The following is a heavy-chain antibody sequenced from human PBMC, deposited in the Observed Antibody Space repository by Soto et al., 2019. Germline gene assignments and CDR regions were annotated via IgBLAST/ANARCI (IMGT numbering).Heavy chain of an antibody. D-gene: IGHD3-22*01. V-gene: IGHV4-30-4*01. J-gene: IGHJ4*02. CDR1: GGSIGSGDYY. CDR2: IYYIGST. Sequence: SETLSLTCTISGGSIGSGDYYWSWIRQPPGKGLEWVGYIYYIGSTYYSPSLKSRVTISVDTSKNQLSLKLSSVTAADTAVYYCARAFDDSSGYYGGLGHGGQGTLVTVSS. CDR3: ARAFDDSSGYYGGLGH.